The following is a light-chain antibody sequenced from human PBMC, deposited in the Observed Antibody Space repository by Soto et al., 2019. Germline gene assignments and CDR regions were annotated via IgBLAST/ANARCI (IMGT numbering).Light chain of an antibody. CDR3: QKENSAQWT. J-gene: IGKJ1*01. V-gene: IGKV1-27*01. Sequence: DIQMTQSPSSLSASVGDRVTITCRASQGISNYLAWYQHQPGKVPKLLIYVASTLQSGVPSRFSGSGSGTDFPLTISSLQPEDVATDYGQKENSAQWTCGQGTKVEIK. CDR2: VAS. CDR1: QGISNY.